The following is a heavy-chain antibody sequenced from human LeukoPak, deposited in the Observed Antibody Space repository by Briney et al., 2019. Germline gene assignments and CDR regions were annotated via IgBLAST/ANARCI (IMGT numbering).Heavy chain of an antibody. CDR1: GFTFSNNW. Sequence: QAGGSLRLSCAASGFTFSNNWLTWVRQAPGQGLEWVANIKQDGSEKHYVDSVKGRFTISRDNAKNSLYLQMNSLRAEDTAVYYCARDRQIAYWGQGTLVTVSS. J-gene: IGHJ4*02. V-gene: IGHV3-7*01. CDR2: IKQDGSEK. CDR3: ARDRQIAY.